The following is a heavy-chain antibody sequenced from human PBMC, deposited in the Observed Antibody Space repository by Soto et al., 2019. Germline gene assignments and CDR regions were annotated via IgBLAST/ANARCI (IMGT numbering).Heavy chain of an antibody. CDR1: GFNFGNFG. J-gene: IGHJ5*02. Sequence: GGSLRLSXAASGFNFGNFGLSWVRQAPGKGLQWVSSITNTAGPTYHTDSVKGRFIFSRDNSRNVMFLLMRGLGVDDTALSFCARNPSSDSFGVRTMVEHWLDTWGRGSLVTVSS. CDR2: ITNTAGPT. CDR3: ARNPSSDSFGVRTMVEHWLDT. D-gene: IGHD3-3*01. V-gene: IGHV3-23*01.